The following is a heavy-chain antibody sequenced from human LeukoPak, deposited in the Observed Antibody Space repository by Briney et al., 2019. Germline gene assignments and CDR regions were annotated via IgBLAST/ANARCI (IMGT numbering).Heavy chain of an antibody. CDR1: GGSIISTTYY. CDR2: IDYSGST. J-gene: IGHJ6*02. V-gene: IGHV4-39*07. D-gene: IGHD5-12*01. Sequence: SETLSLTCTVSGGSIISTTYYWGWIRQPPGEGLEWIGSIDYSGSTYYNPSLKSRVTISVDTSKNQFSLNLSSVTAADTAVYYCARVGYSGYDSVDYYYYFGMDVWGQGTTVTVSS. CDR3: ARVGYSGYDSVDYYYYFGMDV.